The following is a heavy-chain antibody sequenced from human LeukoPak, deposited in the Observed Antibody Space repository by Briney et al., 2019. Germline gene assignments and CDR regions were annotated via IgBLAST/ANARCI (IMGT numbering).Heavy chain of an antibody. CDR3: VKSGGGQFDP. V-gene: IGHV1-46*04. CDR2: INPSGGST. D-gene: IGHD3-10*01. J-gene: IGHJ5*02. Sequence: EASVKVSCKASGYTFTSYYMHWVRQAPGQGLEWMGIINPSGGSTSYAGSVKGRFTISRDNSKDTLYLQMNSLRAEDTAVYYCVKSGGGQFDPWGQGTLVTVSS. CDR1: GYTFTSYY.